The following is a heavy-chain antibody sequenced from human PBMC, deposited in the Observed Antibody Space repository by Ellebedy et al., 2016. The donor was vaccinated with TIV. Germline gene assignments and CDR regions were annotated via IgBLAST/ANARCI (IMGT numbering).Heavy chain of an antibody. CDR1: GFTFSSYW. Sequence: GESLKISCAASGFTFSSYWMHWVRQAPGKGLEWVSAISGSGGSTYYADSVKGRFTISRDNSKNTLYLQMNSLRAEDTAVYYCAKDYGGYGDYFDYWGQGTLVTVSS. CDR3: AKDYGGYGDYFDY. CDR2: ISGSGGST. V-gene: IGHV3-23*01. J-gene: IGHJ4*02. D-gene: IGHD5-12*01.